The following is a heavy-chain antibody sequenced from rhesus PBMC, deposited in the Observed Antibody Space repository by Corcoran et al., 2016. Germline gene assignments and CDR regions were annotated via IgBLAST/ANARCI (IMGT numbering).Heavy chain of an antibody. CDR3: ASARYNRFDV. V-gene: IGHV4S9*01. Sequence: QVQLQESGPGLVKPSETLSLTCAVSGGSISDSYYWNWIRQPPGKGLEWNGNIYGNSPSTYYNPSLKSRVTISQETSKSQFFLTLSSVTAADTAVYYFASARYNRFDVWGPGVLVTVTS. D-gene: IGHD2-2*01. CDR2: IYGNSPST. CDR1: GGSISDSYY. J-gene: IGHJ5-1*01.